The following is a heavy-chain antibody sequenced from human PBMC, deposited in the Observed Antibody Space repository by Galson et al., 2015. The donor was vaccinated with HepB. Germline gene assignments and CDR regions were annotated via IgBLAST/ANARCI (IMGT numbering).Heavy chain of an antibody. D-gene: IGHD1-7*01. CDR3: ARDPDWNYEPNWYFDL. CDR2: ISYDGSNK. V-gene: IGHV3-30-3*01. CDR1: GFTFSSYA. J-gene: IGHJ2*01. Sequence: SLRLSCAASGFTFSSYAMHWVRQAPGKGLEWVAVISYDGSNKYYADSVKGRFTISRDNSKNTLYLQMNSLRAEDTAVYYCARDPDWNYEPNWYFDLWGRGTLVTVSS.